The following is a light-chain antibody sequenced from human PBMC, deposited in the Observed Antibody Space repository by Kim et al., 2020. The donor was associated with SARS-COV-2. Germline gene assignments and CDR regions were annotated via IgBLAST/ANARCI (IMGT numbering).Light chain of an antibody. CDR1: SLRSYY. CDR3: NSRDSSGNHVV. V-gene: IGLV3-19*01. Sequence: SSELTQDPAVSVALGQTLRITCQGDSLRSYYASWYQQKPGQAPVLVIYGKNNRPSGIPDRFSGSSSGNTASLTITGAQAEDEADYYCNSRDSSGNHVVFGGGTQLTVL. CDR2: GKN. J-gene: IGLJ2*01.